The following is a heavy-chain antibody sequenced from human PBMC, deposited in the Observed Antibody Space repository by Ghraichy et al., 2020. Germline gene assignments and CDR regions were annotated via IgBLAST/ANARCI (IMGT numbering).Heavy chain of an antibody. Sequence: GGSLRLSCAASGFTFSSYSMNWVRQAPGKGLEWVSSISSSSSSYIYYADSVKGRFTISRDNAKNSLYLQMNSLRAEDTAVYYCAIAPNWNYGRTYDYWGQGTLVTVSS. CDR3: AIAPNWNYGRTYDY. D-gene: IGHD1-7*01. J-gene: IGHJ4*02. V-gene: IGHV3-21*01. CDR1: GFTFSSYS. CDR2: ISSSSSSYI.